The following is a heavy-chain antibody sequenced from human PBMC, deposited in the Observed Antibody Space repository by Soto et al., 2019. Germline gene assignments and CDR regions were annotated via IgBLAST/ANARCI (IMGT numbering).Heavy chain of an antibody. Sequence: GGSLRLSCAASGFTFRNYWMHWVRQAPGKGLVWVSRINRDGSSTSYADSVKGRVTISRDTAKNTLYLQMNSLRAEDTAVYYRASEIVTNGEYCFDSWGQGTLVTGSS. V-gene: IGHV3-74*01. CDR2: INRDGSST. D-gene: IGHD3-22*01. J-gene: IGHJ4*02. CDR1: GFTFRNYW. CDR3: ASEIVTNGEYCFDS.